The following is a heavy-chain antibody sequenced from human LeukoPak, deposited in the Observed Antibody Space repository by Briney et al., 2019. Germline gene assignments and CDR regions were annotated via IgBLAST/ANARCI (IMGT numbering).Heavy chain of an antibody. CDR3: ARYNSLLRGVTTSDY. J-gene: IGHJ4*02. CDR2: ISGHNGDV. D-gene: IGHD3-10*01. Sequence: SGKVSCKASGYTFSNYGITWVRQAPGQGLEWMGTISGHNGDVNYAPKFQGRVTMTTDTSTTTAYMELRSLRFDDTAVYYCARYNSLLRGVTTSDYWGQGTLVTVSS. V-gene: IGHV1-18*01. CDR1: GYTFSNYG.